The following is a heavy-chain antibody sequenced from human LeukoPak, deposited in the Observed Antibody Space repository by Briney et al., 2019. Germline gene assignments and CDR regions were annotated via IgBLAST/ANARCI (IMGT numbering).Heavy chain of an antibody. CDR1: GFTFSNYA. D-gene: IGHD4-11*01. CDR3: AKSPIYGDYRGGFHY. J-gene: IGHJ4*02. V-gene: IGHV3-23*01. CDR2: ISGSAGST. Sequence: PGGSLILSCAASGFTFSNYAMSWVRQVPGRGLEWVSVISGSAGSTYYADFVKGRFSISRDNSKNTLHLQMHSLRGEDTAVYYCAKSPIYGDYRGGFHYWGQGTLVTVSS.